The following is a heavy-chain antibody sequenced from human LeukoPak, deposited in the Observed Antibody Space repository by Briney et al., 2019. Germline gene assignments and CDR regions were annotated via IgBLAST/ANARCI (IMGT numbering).Heavy chain of an antibody. J-gene: IGHJ6*02. V-gene: IGHV3-11*06. CDR3: ARAPHYSNYGPYYYGMDV. D-gene: IGHD4-11*01. Sequence: AGGSLRLSCAASGFTFSDYYMSWIRKAPGKGLEWVSYISSSSSYTNYADSVKGRFTISRDNAKNSLYLQMNSLRAEDTAVYYCARAPHYSNYGPYYYGMDVWGQGTTVTVSS. CDR1: GFTFSDYY. CDR2: ISSSSSYT.